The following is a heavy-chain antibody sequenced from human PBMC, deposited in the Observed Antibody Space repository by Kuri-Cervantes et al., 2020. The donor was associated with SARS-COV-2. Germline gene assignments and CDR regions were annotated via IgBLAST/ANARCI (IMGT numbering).Heavy chain of an antibody. CDR2: INHSGST. V-gene: IGHV4-34*01. Sequence: SQTLSLTCAVYGGSFSGYYWSWIRQPPGKGLEWIGEINHSGSTNYNPSLKSRVTISVDTSKNRFSLKLSSVTAADTAVYYCASSRASMITFGGVIDNFDYWGQGTLVTISS. CDR3: ASSRASMITFGGVIDNFDY. J-gene: IGHJ4*02. D-gene: IGHD3-16*02. CDR1: GGSFSGYY.